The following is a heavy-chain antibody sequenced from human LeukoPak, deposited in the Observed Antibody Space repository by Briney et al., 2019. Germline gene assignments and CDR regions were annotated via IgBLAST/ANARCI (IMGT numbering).Heavy chain of an antibody. CDR3: AREGRWLQLPIV. Sequence: PGGSLRLSCAASGFTFSSFDIHWVRQAPGKGLVWVSRINSDGSSTSYADSVKGRFTISRDNAKSTLYLQMNSLRAEDTAVYYCAREGRWLQLPIVWGQGTLVTVSS. D-gene: IGHD5-24*01. V-gene: IGHV3-74*01. J-gene: IGHJ4*02. CDR2: INSDGSST. CDR1: GFTFSSFD.